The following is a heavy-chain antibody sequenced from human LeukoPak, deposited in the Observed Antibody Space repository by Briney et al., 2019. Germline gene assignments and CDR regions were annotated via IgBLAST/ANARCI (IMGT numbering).Heavy chain of an antibody. V-gene: IGHV4-4*09. CDR3: ARRIVPYYYDSSGYYSAAFDI. CDR2: IYTSGST. CDR1: GGSISSYY. D-gene: IGHD3-22*01. J-gene: IGHJ3*02. Sequence: SETLSLTCTVSGGSISSYYWSWIRQPPGKGLEWIGYIYTSGSTNYNPSLKSRVTISVDTSKNQFSLKLSSVTAADTAVYYCARRIVPYYYDSSGYYSAAFDIWGQGTMVTVSS.